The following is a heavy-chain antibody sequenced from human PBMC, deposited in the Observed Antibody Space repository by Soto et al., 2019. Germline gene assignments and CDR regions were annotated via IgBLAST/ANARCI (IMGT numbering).Heavy chain of an antibody. V-gene: IGHV4-39*01. J-gene: IGHJ4*02. CDR3: ARHQPHSRRITMIVVVITTPFDY. Sequence: QLQLQESGPGLVKPSETLSLTCTVSGGSISSSSYYWGWIRQPPGKGLEWIGSIYYRWSTYYNPSLKSRVPISVDTSKIQFSLKLSSVTAADTAVYYCARHQPHSRRITMIVVVITTPFDYWGQGTLVTVSS. CDR1: GGSISSSSYY. CDR2: IYYRWST. D-gene: IGHD3-22*01.